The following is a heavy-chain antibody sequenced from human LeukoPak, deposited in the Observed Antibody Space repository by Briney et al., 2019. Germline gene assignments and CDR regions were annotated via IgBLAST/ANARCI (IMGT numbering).Heavy chain of an antibody. J-gene: IGHJ3*02. CDR2: IYSGGST. Sequence: GGSLRLSCAASGFTFSSYSMNWVRQAPGKGLEWVSVIYSGGSTYYADSVKGRFTISRDNSKNTLYLQMNSLRAEDTAVYYCARAHSYGYDAFDIWGQGTMVTVSS. CDR1: GFTFSSYS. V-gene: IGHV3-66*01. D-gene: IGHD5-18*01. CDR3: ARAHSYGYDAFDI.